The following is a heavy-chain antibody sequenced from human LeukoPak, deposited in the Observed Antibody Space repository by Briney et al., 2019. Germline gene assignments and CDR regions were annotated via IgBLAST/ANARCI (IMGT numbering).Heavy chain of an antibody. CDR2: INHSGST. Sequence: PSETLSLTCAVYGGSFSGYYWSWIRQLPGKGLEWIGEINHSGSTNYNPSLKSRVTISVDTSKNQFSLKLSSVTAADTAVYYCARYSSGWYSSYFDYWGQGTLVTVSS. D-gene: IGHD6-19*01. CDR3: ARYSSGWYSSYFDY. V-gene: IGHV4-34*01. CDR1: GGSFSGYY. J-gene: IGHJ4*02.